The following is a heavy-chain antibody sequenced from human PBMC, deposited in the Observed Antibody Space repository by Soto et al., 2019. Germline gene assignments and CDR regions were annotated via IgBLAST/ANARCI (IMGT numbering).Heavy chain of an antibody. V-gene: IGHV4-59*08. D-gene: IGHD3-16*01. CDR2: IKYTGTT. J-gene: IGHJ3*01. CDR3: ARQQTFGGANEALDV. Sequence: PPPKGPESIGKIKYTGTTKYTPSLKSRSTISVDTYKNQFYLHLSSVTAADTAIYYCARQQTFGGANEALDVWGQGTQVIVTT.